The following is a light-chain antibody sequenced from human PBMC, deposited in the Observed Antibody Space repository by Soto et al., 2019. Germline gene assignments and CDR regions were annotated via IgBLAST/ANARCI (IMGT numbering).Light chain of an antibody. CDR2: DVS. Sequence: EIVLTQSPATVSLSPGEGATLSFMARQSITNYLAWYQQKPGQAPRLLIYDVSNRATGIPARFSGSGSGTDFTLTIGSLEPEDFAVYYCQQRSNWPQITFGQGTRLEI. CDR1: QSITNY. J-gene: IGKJ5*01. V-gene: IGKV3-11*01. CDR3: QQRSNWPQIT.